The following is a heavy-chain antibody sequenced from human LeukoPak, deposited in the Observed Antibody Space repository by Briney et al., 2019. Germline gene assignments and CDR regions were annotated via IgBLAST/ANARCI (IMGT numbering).Heavy chain of an antibody. CDR1: GFTVSSNY. D-gene: IGHD3-10*01. CDR3: TFGESYYFDY. J-gene: IGHJ4*02. V-gene: IGHV3-53*04. CDR2: IYSGGST. Sequence: GGSLRLSCAASGFTVSSNYMSWVRQAPGKGLEWVSVIYSGGSTYYADSVKGRFTIPRHNSKNTLYLQMNSLRAEDTAVYYCTFGESYYFDYWGQGTLVTVSS.